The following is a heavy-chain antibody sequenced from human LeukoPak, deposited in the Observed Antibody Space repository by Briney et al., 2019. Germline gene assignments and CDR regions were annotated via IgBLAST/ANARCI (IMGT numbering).Heavy chain of an antibody. V-gene: IGHV4-34*01. D-gene: IGHD2-15*01. CDR3: ARGFKSLGYCSGGSCYSDWFDP. CDR1: GGSFSGYY. CDR2: INHSGST. Sequence: SETLSLTCAVYGGSFSGYYWSWIRQPPGKGLEWIGEINHSGSTNYNPFLKSRVTISVDTSKNQFSLKLSSVTAADTAVYYCARGFKSLGYCSGGSCYSDWFDPWGQGTLVTVSS. J-gene: IGHJ5*02.